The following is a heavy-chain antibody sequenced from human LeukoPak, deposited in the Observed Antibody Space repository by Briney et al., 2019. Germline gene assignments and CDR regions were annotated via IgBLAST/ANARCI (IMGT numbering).Heavy chain of an antibody. J-gene: IGHJ2*01. Sequence: AGGSLRLSCAVSGITLSNYGMSWVRQAPGKGLEWVAGLSGSGGGTNYADSVQGRFTISRDNAKNSLYLQMNSLRAEDTAVYYCAVAGLSYWYFDLWGRGTLVTVSS. D-gene: IGHD6-19*01. V-gene: IGHV3-23*01. CDR2: LSGSGGGT. CDR3: AVAGLSYWYFDL. CDR1: GITLSNYG.